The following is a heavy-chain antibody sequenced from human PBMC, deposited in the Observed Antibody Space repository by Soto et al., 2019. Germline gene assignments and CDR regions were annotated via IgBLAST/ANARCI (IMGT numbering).Heavy chain of an antibody. V-gene: IGHV4-34*08. CDR3: ATNSS. J-gene: IGHJ4*02. CDR2: INHSGST. CDR1: GGNFSGYY. Sequence: SETMSVTCAVYGGNFSGYYWSWIRQPPGKGLEWIGEINHSGSTNYNPSLKSRVTISVDTSKNQFSLKLSSVTAADTAVYYCATNSSWGQGTLVTVSS. D-gene: IGHD6-13*01.